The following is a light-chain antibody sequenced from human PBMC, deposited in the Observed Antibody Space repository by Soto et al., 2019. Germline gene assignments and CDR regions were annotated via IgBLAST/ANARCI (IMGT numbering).Light chain of an antibody. CDR2: WAS. V-gene: IGKV4-1*01. J-gene: IGKJ2*01. CDR1: QSVFYSSNSGNY. CDR3: QPYYSTPYT. Sequence: DIVMTQSPDSLGVSLGERATINCKSSQSVFYSSNSGNYLAWYQQKPGQSPKLLIFWASTRESGVPERFSGSGSGTDFTLTISRLQAEDVAVYYCQPYYSTPYTFGQGTKLEIK.